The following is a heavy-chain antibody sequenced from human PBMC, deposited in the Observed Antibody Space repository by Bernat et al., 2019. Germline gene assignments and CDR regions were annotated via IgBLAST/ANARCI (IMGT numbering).Heavy chain of an antibody. CDR3: ARARGYCSGGSCYYDFDY. V-gene: IGHV3-11*05. CDR2: ISSSSSYT. D-gene: IGHD2-15*01. J-gene: IGHJ4*02. CDR1: GFTFSDYY. Sequence: QVQLVESGGGLVKPGGSLRLSCAASGFTFSDYYMSWIRQAPGKGLEWVSYISSSSSYTNYADSVKGRFTISRDNAKNSLYLQMNSLRAEDTVVYYCARARGYCSGGSCYYDFDYWGQGTLVTVSS.